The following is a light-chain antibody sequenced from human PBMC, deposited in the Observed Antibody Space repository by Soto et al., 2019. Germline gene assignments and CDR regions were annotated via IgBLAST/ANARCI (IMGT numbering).Light chain of an antibody. CDR3: LRTYSGAVV. CDR1: TGAVTSGHY. J-gene: IGLJ2*01. V-gene: IGLV7-46*01. CDR2: DTS. Sequence: QAVVTQEPSLTVSPGGTVTLTCDSSTGAVTSGHYPYWFQQKPGQAPRTLIYDTSKKPSWTPARCSGSLLGVKAALTLSGAQPEDEAEYYCLRTYSGAVVFGGGTKLTVL.